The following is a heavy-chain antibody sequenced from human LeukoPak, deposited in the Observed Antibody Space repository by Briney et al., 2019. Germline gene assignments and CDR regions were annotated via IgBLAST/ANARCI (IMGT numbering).Heavy chain of an antibody. D-gene: IGHD1-26*01. CDR1: GFSFSDNY. V-gene: IGHV3-30-3*01. CDR2: ISYDGSNK. J-gene: IGHJ6*02. Sequence: PGGSLRLSCAASGFSFSDNYMSWIRQAPGKGLEWVAVISYDGSNKYYADSVKGRFTISRDNSKNTLYLQMNSLRADDTAVYYCARPYSGSYYWGMDVWGQGTTVTVSS. CDR3: ARPYSGSYYWGMDV.